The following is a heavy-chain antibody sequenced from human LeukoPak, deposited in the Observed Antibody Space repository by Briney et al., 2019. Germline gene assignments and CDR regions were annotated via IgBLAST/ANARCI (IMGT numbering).Heavy chain of an antibody. J-gene: IGHJ6*02. Sequence: PSETLSLTCTVSGGSFSSDNSYWSWLRQPPGMGLEWIGYIFHSGRTDYNPSLESRVTISLDTSRNQFSLKLTSVTAADTAVYYCAKEWDYSNQPSYGFDVWGQGTTVTVSS. D-gene: IGHD4-11*01. CDR2: IFHSGRT. V-gene: IGHV4-61*01. CDR1: GGSFSSDNSY. CDR3: AKEWDYSNQPSYGFDV.